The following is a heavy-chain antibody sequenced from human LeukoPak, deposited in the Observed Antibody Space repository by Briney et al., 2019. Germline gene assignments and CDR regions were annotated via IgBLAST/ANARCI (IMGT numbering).Heavy chain of an antibody. V-gene: IGHV3-13*01. J-gene: IGHJ4*02. CDR1: GFTFSNYD. CDR3: ASTRLPH. Sequence: GGSLRLSCAASGFTFSNYDMHWVRQVPGKGLEWVAAIATVGDTFYPDSVKGRFTISRENAKNSLYLQMNSLRAGDTAVYYCASTRLPHWGQGTLVTVSS. D-gene: IGHD4-11*01. CDR2: IATVGDT.